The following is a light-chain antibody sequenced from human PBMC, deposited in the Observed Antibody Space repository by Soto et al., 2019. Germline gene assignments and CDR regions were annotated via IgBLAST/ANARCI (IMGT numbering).Light chain of an antibody. J-gene: IGKJ1*01. Sequence: IVMTQTPLSSLVTLGHAASISCKSSQSLVHSDGNTYLSWFQQRPGQPPRLLIYKVSDRFSGVPERFSGSGAGTDFTLTISRVEAEDVGVYYCMQATQSLWTFGQGTKLEIK. CDR2: KVS. CDR1: QSLVHSDGNTY. CDR3: MQATQSLWT. V-gene: IGKV2-24*01.